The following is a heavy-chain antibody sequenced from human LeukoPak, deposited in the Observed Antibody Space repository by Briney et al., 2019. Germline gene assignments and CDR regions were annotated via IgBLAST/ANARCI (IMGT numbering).Heavy chain of an antibody. CDR2: IYYSGST. J-gene: IGHJ4*02. CDR3: AREGPNYDSSGYPPGSFDY. D-gene: IGHD3-22*01. V-gene: IGHV4-59*01. CDR1: GGSISSYY. Sequence: SETLSLTCTVSGGSISSYYWSRIRQPPGKGLEWIGYIYYSGSTNYNPSLKSRVTISVDTSKNQFSLKLSSVTAADTAVYYCAREGPNYDSSGYPPGSFDYWGQGTLVTVSS.